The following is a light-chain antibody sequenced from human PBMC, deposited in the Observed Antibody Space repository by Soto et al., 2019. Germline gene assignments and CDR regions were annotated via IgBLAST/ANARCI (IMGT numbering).Light chain of an antibody. V-gene: IGKV3-20*01. CDR1: QSLKRTF. CDR3: QQYDHSPRT. J-gene: IGKJ1*01. Sequence: IILTQSPGTLSLSPGERATLSCRASQSLKRTFLAWYQHKPGQSPRLLISGVSSRAAGVPDRFSGSGSGTDFTLTISRLEPQDSAVYFCQQYDHSPRTVGQGTKVDIK. CDR2: GVS.